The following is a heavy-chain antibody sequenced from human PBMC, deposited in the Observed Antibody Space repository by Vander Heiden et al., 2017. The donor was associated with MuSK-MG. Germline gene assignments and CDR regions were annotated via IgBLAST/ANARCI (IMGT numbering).Heavy chain of an antibody. J-gene: IGHJ4*02. V-gene: IGHV4-34*01. CDR3: ARAFHDNIA. Sequence: QVQLQQWGAGLLKPSEPLSLTCDVYGGSFSGFYWSWVRQLPGKGLDWMGEIYPCGSTNYNPSLASRVAIWLDTSKTQFSLKLTSVTAADTAIYFCARAFHDNIAWGQGTPVTVSS. D-gene: IGHD2-15*01. CDR2: IYPCGST. CDR1: GGSFSGFY.